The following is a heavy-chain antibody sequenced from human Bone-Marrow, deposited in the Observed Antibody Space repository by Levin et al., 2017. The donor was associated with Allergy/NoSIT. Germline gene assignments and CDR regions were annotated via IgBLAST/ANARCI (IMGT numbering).Heavy chain of an antibody. CDR2: IYWDDDK. V-gene: IGHV2-5*02. CDR1: GFSLSTSGVG. CDR3: AHRQMGATGRSWFDP. D-gene: IGHD1-26*01. Sequence: SGPTLVKPTQTLTLTCTFSGFSLSTSGVGVGWIRQPPGKALEWLALIYWDDDKRYSPSLKSRLTITKDTSKNQVVLTMTNMDPVDTATYYCAHRQMGATGRSWFDPWGQGTLVTVSS. J-gene: IGHJ5*02.